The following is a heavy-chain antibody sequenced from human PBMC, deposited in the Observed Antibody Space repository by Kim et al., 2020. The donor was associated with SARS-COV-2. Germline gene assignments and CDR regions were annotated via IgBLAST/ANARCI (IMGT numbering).Heavy chain of an antibody. CDR3: AKGRGYCTGGSCYSDY. V-gene: IGHV3-23*01. D-gene: IGHD2-8*02. J-gene: IGHJ4*03. Sequence: SVPGRFTISRDNSKNTLHLQMSSLRAEDTAVYFCAKGRGYCTGGSCYSDYWGRGTLVTVSS.